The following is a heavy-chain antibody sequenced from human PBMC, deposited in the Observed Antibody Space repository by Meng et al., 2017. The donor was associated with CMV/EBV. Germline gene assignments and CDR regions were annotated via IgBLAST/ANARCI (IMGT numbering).Heavy chain of an antibody. V-gene: IGHV1-18*01. CDR3: ARSKYCSSTSCSFRWFDP. D-gene: IGHD2-2*01. J-gene: IGHJ5*02. CDR2: ISAYNSNT. Sequence: TFTSYGISWVRQAPGQGLEWMGWISAYNSNTNDAQKLQGRVTMTTDTSTSTAYMELRSLRSDDTAVYYCARSKYCSSTSCSFRWFDPWGQGTLVTVSS. CDR1: TFTSYG.